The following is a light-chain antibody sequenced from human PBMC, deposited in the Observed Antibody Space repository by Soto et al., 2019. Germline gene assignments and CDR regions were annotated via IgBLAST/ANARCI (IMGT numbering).Light chain of an antibody. V-gene: IGLV2-14*01. CDR3: SSYTTSSSYV. CDR2: DVY. Sequence: ALTQPASVSGSPGQSITISCTGTSSDVGGFNYVSWYQQHPGKAPKLLILDVYSRPSGISNRFSGSKSGNTASLTISGLQAEDEADYYCSSYTTSSSYVFGAGTKVTVL. CDR1: SSDVGGFNY. J-gene: IGLJ1*01.